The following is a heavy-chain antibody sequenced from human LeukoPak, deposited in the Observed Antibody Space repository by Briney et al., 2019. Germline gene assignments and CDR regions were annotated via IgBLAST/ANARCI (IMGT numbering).Heavy chain of an antibody. D-gene: IGHD2-15*01. J-gene: IGHJ6*03. CDR1: GVSISSYY. V-gene: IGHV4-59*12. CDR3: ARDKPGYCSGGSCYRKDKYYYYSYMDV. CDR2: IYYSGST. Sequence: PSETLSLTCTVSGVSISSYYWSWIRQPPGKGLEWIGYIYYSGSTNYNPSLKSRVTISVDTSKNQFSLKLSSVTAADTAVYYCARDKPGYCSGGSCYRKDKYYYYSYMDVWGKGTTVTVSS.